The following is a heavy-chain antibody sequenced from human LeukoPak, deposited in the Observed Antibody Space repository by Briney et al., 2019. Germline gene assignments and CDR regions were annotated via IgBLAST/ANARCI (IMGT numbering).Heavy chain of an antibody. CDR1: GYTFSSYG. CDR3: ARDVPHITMVRGVITGGFDY. CDR2: ISVYNGNT. D-gene: IGHD3-10*01. V-gene: IGHV1-18*01. Sequence: GTSVKVSCKASGYTFSSYGISWVRQAPGQGLEWMGWISVYNGNTKYAQKFQGRVTMTTDTFTSTAYMEVTSLRSDDTAVYYCARDVPHITMVRGVITGGFDYWGQGTLVTVSS. J-gene: IGHJ4*02.